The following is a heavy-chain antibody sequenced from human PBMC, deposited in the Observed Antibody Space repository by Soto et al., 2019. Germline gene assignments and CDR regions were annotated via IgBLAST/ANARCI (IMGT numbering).Heavy chain of an antibody. D-gene: IGHD3-10*01. Sequence: QVQLQESGPGLVKPSETLSLTCTVSGDSISSYYWSWIRQSPGKGLEWIGYIYYSGSTNYNPSLKSRLTMSVDTSKNQFSLKLSSVTAADTAVYYCARGGYKSYYTVSHYGMDVWGQGTTVTVSS. CDR1: GDSISSYY. J-gene: IGHJ6*02. CDR2: IYYSGST. V-gene: IGHV4-59*01. CDR3: ARGGYKSYYTVSHYGMDV.